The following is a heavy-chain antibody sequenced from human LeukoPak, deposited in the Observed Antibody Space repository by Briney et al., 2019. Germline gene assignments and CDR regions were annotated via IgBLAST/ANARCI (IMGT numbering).Heavy chain of an antibody. D-gene: IGHD2-2*01. CDR2: ISSSSSYI. CDR1: GFTFSSYS. J-gene: IGHJ6*03. CDR3: AKDTDSTGFYYMDV. V-gene: IGHV3-21*04. Sequence: GGSLRLSCAASGFTFSSYSMNWDRQATGKGLKWVSSISSSSSYIYYADSVKGRFTISRDNAKNSLYLQMNSLRTEDTALYYCAKDTDSTGFYYMDVWGKGTTVTVSS.